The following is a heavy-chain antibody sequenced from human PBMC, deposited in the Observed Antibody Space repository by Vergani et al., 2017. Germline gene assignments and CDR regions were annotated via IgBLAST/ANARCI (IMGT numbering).Heavy chain of an antibody. V-gene: IGHV1-18*01. D-gene: IGHD1-26*01. CDR2: ISAYNGNT. J-gene: IGHJ4*02. CDR1: GYTFTSYG. CDR3: ATSSGEVGATTDFDY. Sequence: QVQLVQSGAEVKKPGASVKVSCKASGYTFTSYGISWVRQAPGQGLEWMGWISAYNGNTNYAQKLQGRVTMTTDTSTSTVYMELRSLRSDDKAVYFCATSSGEVGATTDFDYWGQGTLVTVSS.